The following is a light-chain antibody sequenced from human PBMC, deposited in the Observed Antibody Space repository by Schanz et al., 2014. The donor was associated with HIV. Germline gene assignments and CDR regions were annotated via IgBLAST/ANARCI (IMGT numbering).Light chain of an antibody. V-gene: IGKV3D-20*02. J-gene: IGKJ4*01. CDR2: ATS. Sequence: EIVLTQSPGSLSLSPGGRATLSCGASQRLSSSYLAWYQQKRDQPPRLVIYATSTRAAGIPDRFSASGSGTDFTLTISSLEAEDFAVYYCQQRGDWPALTFGGGTKVEMK. CDR1: QRLSSSY. CDR3: QQRGDWPALT.